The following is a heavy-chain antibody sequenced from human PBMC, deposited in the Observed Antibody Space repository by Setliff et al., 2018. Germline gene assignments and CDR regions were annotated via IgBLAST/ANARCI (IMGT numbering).Heavy chain of an antibody. D-gene: IGHD1-26*01. CDR2: IIPIFGTT. Sequence: SVKVSCKASGGTFSNYDISWVRQAPGQGLEWMGGIIPIFGTTNYARRFQGRVTITTDESTSTAYMEMSRLKSEDTAVYYCARGSIVGPTRGDFDFWGQGTLVTVSS. CDR3: ARGSIVGPTRGDFDF. V-gene: IGHV1-69*05. J-gene: IGHJ4*02. CDR1: GGTFSNYD.